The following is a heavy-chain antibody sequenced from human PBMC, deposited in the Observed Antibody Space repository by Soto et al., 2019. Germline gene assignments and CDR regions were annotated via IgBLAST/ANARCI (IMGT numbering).Heavy chain of an antibody. CDR1: GFTFDDYA. V-gene: IGHV3-9*01. D-gene: IGHD3-10*01. J-gene: IGHJ3*02. CDR3: AKAPDNYGSGSYFAFDI. CDR2: ISWNSGSI. Sequence: LRLSCAASGFTFDDYAMHWVRQAPGKGLEWVSGISWNSGSIGYADSVKGRFTISRDNAKNSLYLQMNSLRAEDTALYYCAKAPDNYGSGSYFAFDIWGQGTMVTVSS.